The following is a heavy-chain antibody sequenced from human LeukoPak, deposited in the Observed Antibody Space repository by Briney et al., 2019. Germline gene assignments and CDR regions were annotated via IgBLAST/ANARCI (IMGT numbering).Heavy chain of an antibody. D-gene: IGHD6-19*01. J-gene: IGHJ5*01. CDR3: ARVLRSSGWYGYNWFDS. CDR1: GDSVSSNSAA. CDR2: TYYRSKWSV. Sequence: SQTLSLTCAISGDSVSSNSAAWNWIRQSPSRGLEWLGRTYYRSKWSVDYAGSVRSRTTINADTSKNQFSLQLNSVTPEDTAVYYCARVLRSSGWYGYNWFDSWGQGTLVTVSS. V-gene: IGHV6-1*01.